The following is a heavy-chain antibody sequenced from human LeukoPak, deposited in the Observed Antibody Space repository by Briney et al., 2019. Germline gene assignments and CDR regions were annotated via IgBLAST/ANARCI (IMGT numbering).Heavy chain of an antibody. J-gene: IGHJ4*02. D-gene: IGHD1-26*01. CDR2: ISGGGGST. V-gene: IGHV3-23*01. Sequence: GGSLRLSCAASGFTFTSYSMNWVRQAPGKGLEWVSTISGGGGSTYYADSVKGRFTISRDNSKNTLYLQVNSLRAEDTAVYYCTKGGKWDVTPFDYWGQGTLVTVSS. CDR3: TKGGKWDVTPFDY. CDR1: GFTFTSYS.